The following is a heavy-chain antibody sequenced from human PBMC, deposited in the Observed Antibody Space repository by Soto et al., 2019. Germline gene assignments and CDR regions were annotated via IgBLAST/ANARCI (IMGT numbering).Heavy chain of an antibody. CDR1: GFTFSSYW. Sequence: EVQLVESGGGLVQPGGSLRLSCAASGFTFSSYWMSWVRQAPGKGLEWVANIKQDGSEKYYVDSVKGRFTISRDNAKNALYLQMNGVRAEDTAVYYCARDNQVAVFWSGYYLVGNVDYYYGMDVWGQGTTVTVS. D-gene: IGHD3-3*01. CDR2: IKQDGSEK. CDR3: ARDNQVAVFWSGYYLVGNVDYYYGMDV. V-gene: IGHV3-7*01. J-gene: IGHJ6*02.